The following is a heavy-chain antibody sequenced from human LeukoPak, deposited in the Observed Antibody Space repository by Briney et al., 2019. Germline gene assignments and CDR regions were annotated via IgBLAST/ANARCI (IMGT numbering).Heavy chain of an antibody. J-gene: IGHJ4*02. V-gene: IGHV4-39*01. D-gene: IGHD4-11*01. CDR1: GASIITTNYY. Sequence: SETPSLTCTVSGASIITTNYYWGWIHQPPGKGLEWIGSISYSGNAYYNPSLRSRLSISMDASKNQFSLKVRSVTAADTAVYYCARNLGQTWGTVTTDLWYFDHWGQGTRVTVSS. CDR2: ISYSGNA. CDR3: ARNLGQTWGTVTTDLWYFDH.